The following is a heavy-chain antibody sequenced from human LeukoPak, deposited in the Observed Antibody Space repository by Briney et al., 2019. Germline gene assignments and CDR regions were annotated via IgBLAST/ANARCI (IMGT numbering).Heavy chain of an antibody. CDR3: AACGGDCYGYYIDF. D-gene: IGHD2-21*02. V-gene: IGHV4-61*01. J-gene: IGHJ4*02. CDR1: GGSVSGGHLY. Sequence: SETLSLTCTVSGGSVSGGHLYWLWIRQPPGKGLEWIGYNFHSGNTNYNPSLKSRVTMSVATSKSQFSLKLSSVTAADTAVYYCAACGGDCYGYYIDFCGQGTLVTVSS. CDR2: NFHSGNT.